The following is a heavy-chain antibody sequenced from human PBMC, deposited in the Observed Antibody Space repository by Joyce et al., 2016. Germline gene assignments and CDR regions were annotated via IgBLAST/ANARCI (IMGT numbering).Heavy chain of an antibody. Sequence: EVQLVESGGGLVKPGGSLRLSCAASGFTFSSYSMNWVCQAPGKGLEWVSSISSSSSYIYYADSVKGRFTISRDNAKNSLYLQMNSLRAEDTAVYYCARGKDFYGPGSYSNWFDPWGQGTLVTVSS. CDR1: GFTFSSYS. V-gene: IGHV3-21*02. J-gene: IGHJ5*02. CDR2: ISSSSSYI. D-gene: IGHD3-10*01. CDR3: ARGKDFYGPGSYSNWFDP.